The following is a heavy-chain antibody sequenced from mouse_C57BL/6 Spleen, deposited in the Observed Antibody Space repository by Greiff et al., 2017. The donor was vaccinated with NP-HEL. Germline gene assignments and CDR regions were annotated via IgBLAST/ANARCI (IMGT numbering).Heavy chain of an antibody. D-gene: IGHD1-1*01. J-gene: IGHJ3*01. CDR3: ASNYYGRGAY. V-gene: IGHV1-69*01. CDR2: IDPSDSYH. CDR1: GYTFTSYW. Sequence: VQLQQPGAELVMPGSSVKLSCKASGYTFTSYWMHWVKQRPGQGLEWLGEIDPSDSYHNYNQKFKGKSTMTVDKSASTAYMQISSLTSEDAAVYYCASNYYGRGAYWGQGTLVTVSA.